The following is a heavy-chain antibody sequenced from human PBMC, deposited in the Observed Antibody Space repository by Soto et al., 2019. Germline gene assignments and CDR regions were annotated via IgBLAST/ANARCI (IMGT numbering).Heavy chain of an antibody. CDR2: ISGSGDST. CDR1: GFTFSSYA. Sequence: EVPLLESGGGLVQPGGSLRLSCAASGFTFSSYAMRWVRQAPVKGLEWVSAISGSGDSTYYADSVKGRFTISRDNSKNTLYLQMTSLSAEDTAVYYCARRGSGSYYDYWGQGTLVTVSS. J-gene: IGHJ4*02. V-gene: IGHV3-23*01. CDR3: ARRGSGSYYDY. D-gene: IGHD1-26*01.